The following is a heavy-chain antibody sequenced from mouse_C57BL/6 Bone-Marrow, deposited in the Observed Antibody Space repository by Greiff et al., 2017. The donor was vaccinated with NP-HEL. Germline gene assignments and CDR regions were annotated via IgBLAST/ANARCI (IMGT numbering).Heavy chain of an antibody. CDR1: GYTFTSYG. J-gene: IGHJ2*01. D-gene: IGHD2-2*01. CDR3: ARSGYYLDY. Sequence: VHLVESGAELARPGASVKLSCKASGYTFTSYGISWVKQRTGQGLEWIGEIYPRSGNTYYNEKFKGKATLTADKSSSTAYMELRSLTSEDSAVYFCARSGYYLDYWGQGTTLTVSS. V-gene: IGHV1-81*01. CDR2: IYPRSGNT.